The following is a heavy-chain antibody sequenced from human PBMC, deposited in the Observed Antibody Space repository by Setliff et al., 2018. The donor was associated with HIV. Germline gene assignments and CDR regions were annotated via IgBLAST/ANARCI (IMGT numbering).Heavy chain of an antibody. D-gene: IGHD5-12*01. CDR1: GGSISAHY. CDR2: IYGSGIT. J-gene: IGHJ4*02. V-gene: IGHV4-4*09. CDR3: ATRPADTKWHGVFDY. Sequence: SETLSLTCSVSGGSISAHYWSWIRQSPGKGLEWIGYIYGSGITNYNPSLRGRVTISIDTSKNQFSLRLNSVTAADTAVYYCATRPADTKWHGVFDYWGQGGLVTVSS.